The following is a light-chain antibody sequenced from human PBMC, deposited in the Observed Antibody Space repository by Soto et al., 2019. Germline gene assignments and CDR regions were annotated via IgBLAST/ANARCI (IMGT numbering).Light chain of an antibody. J-gene: IGKJ1*01. CDR2: GAS. Sequence: DIVLTQSPDTLSLSPGERATLSCRASQSVSSSNFAWYQQKPAQAPRLLIYGASRRAPGIPERFSGSGSGTDFTLTISRLEHEDFAVYYCQQYLTSPTTFGQGTKVEIK. V-gene: IGKV3-20*01. CDR1: QSVSSSN. CDR3: QQYLTSPTT.